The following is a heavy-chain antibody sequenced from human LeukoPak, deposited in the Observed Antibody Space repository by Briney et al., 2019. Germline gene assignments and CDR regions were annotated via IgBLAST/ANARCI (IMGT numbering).Heavy chain of an antibody. J-gene: IGHJ5*02. CDR3: ARDGTAAAGTVGWFDP. Sequence: ASVKVSCKASGYTFTSYGISWVRQAPGQGLEWMGWISAYNGNTNYAQKFQGRVTMTRDMSTSTVYMELSSLRSEDTAVYYCARDGTAAAGTVGWFDPWGQGTLVTVSS. D-gene: IGHD6-13*01. V-gene: IGHV1-18*01. CDR2: ISAYNGNT. CDR1: GYTFTSYG.